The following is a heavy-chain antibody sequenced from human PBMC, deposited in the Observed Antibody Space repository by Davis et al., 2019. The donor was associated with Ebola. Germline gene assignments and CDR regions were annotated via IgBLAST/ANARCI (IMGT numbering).Heavy chain of an antibody. V-gene: IGHV4-39*07. CDR3: ARDGGDSCGGDCYPRSGWYFDL. Sequence: SETLSLTCTVSGGSISSSSYYWGWIRQPPGKGLEWIGSIYYSGSTNYNPSLNSRVTISVDTSRNLLSLRLSSVTAADTAVYYCARDGGDSCGGDCYPRSGWYFDLWGRGTLVSVSS. D-gene: IGHD2-21*02. CDR2: IYYSGST. CDR1: GGSISSSSYY. J-gene: IGHJ2*01.